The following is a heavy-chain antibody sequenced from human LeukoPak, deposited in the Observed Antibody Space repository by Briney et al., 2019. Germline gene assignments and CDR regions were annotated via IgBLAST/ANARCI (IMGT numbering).Heavy chain of an antibody. J-gene: IGHJ3*02. CDR2: IIPILGIA. CDR3: AREPRDGYNEDAFDI. CDR1: GGTFSSYA. D-gene: IGHD5-12*01. V-gene: IGHV1-69*04. Sequence: SVKVSCKASGGTFSSYAISWVRQAPGQGLEWMGRIIPILGIANYAQKFQGRVTITADKSTSTAYMELSSLRSEDTAVYYCAREPRDGYNEDAFDIWGQGTVVTVSS.